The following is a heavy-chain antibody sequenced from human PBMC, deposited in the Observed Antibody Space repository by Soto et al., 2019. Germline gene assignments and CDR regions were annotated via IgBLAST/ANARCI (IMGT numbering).Heavy chain of an antibody. D-gene: IGHD2-2*01. J-gene: IGHJ4*02. CDR2: ITGSGSDT. CDR3: AKLGSSTWSPHYYFDY. V-gene: IGHV3-23*01. CDR1: GFTFNNYA. Sequence: GGSLRLSCAASGFTFNNYAMGWVRQAPGKGLEWVSAITGSGSDTYYLDSVKGRFTNSRDNSKNTLYLQMNSLRAEDTAICYCAKLGSSTWSPHYYFDYWGQGTLVTVSS.